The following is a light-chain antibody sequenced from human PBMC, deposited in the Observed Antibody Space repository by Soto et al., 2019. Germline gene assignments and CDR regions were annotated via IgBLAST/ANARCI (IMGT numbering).Light chain of an antibody. CDR2: EVS. V-gene: IGLV2-14*01. J-gene: IGLJ1*01. CDR3: ASYIDTSTYV. CDR1: GSAASVFVF. Sequence: QSALIQPASVSGSPGQSVILSCTATGSAASVFVFISWYQQHPGKTPKLIIYEVSNRPSGVSSRFSGSKSGTTASLSISGLQAEDEADYFCASYIDTSTYVFGTGTKLTVL.